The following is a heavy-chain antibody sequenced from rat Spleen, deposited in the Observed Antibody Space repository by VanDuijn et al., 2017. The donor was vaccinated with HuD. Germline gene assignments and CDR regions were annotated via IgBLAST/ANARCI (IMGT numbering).Heavy chain of an antibody. CDR2: IGNNGGT. J-gene: IGHJ2*01. CDR3: ASGILDF. CDR1: GFSLTSNS. V-gene: IGHV2-47*01. Sequence: QVQLKESGPGLVQPSQTLSLTCTVSGFSLTSNSVSWIRQPPGKGLEWMGVIGNNGGTDYNSAMKSRLSISRDTSESQVFLKMNGMQPEDTAMYFCASGILDFWCQGVMVTVSP. D-gene: IGHD4-3*01.